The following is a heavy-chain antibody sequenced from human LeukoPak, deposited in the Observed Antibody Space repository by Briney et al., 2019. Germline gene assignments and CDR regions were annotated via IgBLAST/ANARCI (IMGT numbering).Heavy chain of an antibody. V-gene: IGHV4-39*01. CDR1: GDSISSINSY. D-gene: IGHD3-22*01. CDR3: ARHSMAHYDSHVSRPHFDY. J-gene: IGHJ4*02. CDR2: IYYTGTT. Sequence: SETLSLTCTVSGDSISSINSYWGWIRQPPGKGLQWIGSIYYTGTTSYNPSLRSRVTISVDTSKNQFSLKLSSVTVADAALYYCARHSMAHYDSHVSRPHFDYWGQGALVTVSS.